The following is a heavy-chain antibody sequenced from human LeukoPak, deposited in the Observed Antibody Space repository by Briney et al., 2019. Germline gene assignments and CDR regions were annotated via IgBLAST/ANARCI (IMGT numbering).Heavy chain of an antibody. D-gene: IGHD6-13*01. Sequence: SETLSLTCAVYGGSFSGYYWSWIRQPPGKGLEWIGSIYYSGSTYYNPSLNSRVTISVDTSKNQFSLKLGSVTAADTAVYYCARHHYLAGYINWFDPWGQGTLVTVSS. CDR3: ARHHYLAGYINWFDP. CDR1: GGSFSGYY. CDR2: IYYSGST. J-gene: IGHJ5*02. V-gene: IGHV4-34*01.